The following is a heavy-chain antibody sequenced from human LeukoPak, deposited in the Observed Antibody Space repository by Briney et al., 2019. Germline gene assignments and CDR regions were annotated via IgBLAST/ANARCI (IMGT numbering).Heavy chain of an antibody. J-gene: IGHJ4*02. CDR3: ARDLPFED. Sequence: ASVTVSCKASGYTFTNYHMHWVRQAPGQGLEWMGRIYPSSGGTNYAQKFQGRITLTTDTSINTAYMELSRLRFDDTAVYYCARDLPFEDWGQGTLVTVSS. CDR2: IYPSSGGT. CDR1: GYTFTNYH. V-gene: IGHV1-2*06. D-gene: IGHD2/OR15-2a*01.